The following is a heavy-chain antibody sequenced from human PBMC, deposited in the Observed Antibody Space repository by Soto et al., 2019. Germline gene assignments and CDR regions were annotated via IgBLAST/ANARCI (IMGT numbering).Heavy chain of an antibody. V-gene: IGHV4-59*01. CDR3: ARTRSQKSTGFDY. Sequence: NPSETLSLTCTVSGGSISSYYWSWIRQPPGKGLEWIGYISYSGSTNYNPSLKSRVTTSLDTSKKQFSLKLSSVTAADTAVYYCARTRSQKSTGFDYWGQGTLVTVSS. CDR2: ISYSGST. J-gene: IGHJ4*02. D-gene: IGHD1-1*01. CDR1: GGSISSYY.